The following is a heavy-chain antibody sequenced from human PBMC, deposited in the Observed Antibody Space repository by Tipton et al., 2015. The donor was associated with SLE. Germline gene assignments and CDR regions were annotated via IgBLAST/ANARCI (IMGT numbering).Heavy chain of an antibody. CDR2: ISAYNGNT. CDR1: GYTFTSYG. Sequence: QLVQSGAEVKKPGASVKVSCKASGYTFTSYGINWVRQAPGQGLEWMGWISAYNGNTNYAQKFQDRVTMTTDTSTSTAYMELRSLRSDDTAVYYCARGRAYEDDWAEWFDPWGQGTLVIVSS. J-gene: IGHJ5*02. V-gene: IGHV1-18*01. CDR3: ARGRAYEDDWAEWFDP. D-gene: IGHD3-3*01.